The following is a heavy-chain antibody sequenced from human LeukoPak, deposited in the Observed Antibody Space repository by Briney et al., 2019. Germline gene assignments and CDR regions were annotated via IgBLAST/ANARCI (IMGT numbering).Heavy chain of an antibody. CDR3: ARDIEAAGLFLDY. D-gene: IGHD6-13*01. CDR2: MKYDGSEK. Sequence: PGGSLRLSCAASGFSLSSYWMSLVRQAPGKRLEWVANMKYDGSEKYYVDSVKGRFTISRDNAKNSLYLQINSLRAEDTAVYYCARDIEAAGLFLDYWGQGTLVTVSS. J-gene: IGHJ4*02. V-gene: IGHV3-7*01. CDR1: GFSLSSYW.